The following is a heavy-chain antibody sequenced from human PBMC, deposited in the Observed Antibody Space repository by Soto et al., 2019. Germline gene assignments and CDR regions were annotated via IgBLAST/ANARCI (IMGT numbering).Heavy chain of an antibody. CDR1: GYTFTTYW. D-gene: IGHD5-18*01. CDR2: IYPEDSDS. Sequence: PGASLKISCQASGYTFTTYWIGWVRQMPGKGLEWLGIIYPEDSDSRYSPSFQGQVTFSADTSTNTAYLQWSSLKASDTAMYFCARRSSYGFFDFWGQGTLVTVSS. J-gene: IGHJ4*02. CDR3: ARRSSYGFFDF. V-gene: IGHV5-51*01.